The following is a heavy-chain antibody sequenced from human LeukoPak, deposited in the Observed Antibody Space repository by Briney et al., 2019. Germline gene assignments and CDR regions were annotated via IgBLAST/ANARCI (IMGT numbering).Heavy chain of an antibody. V-gene: IGHV4-61*02. J-gene: IGHJ4*02. CDR1: GGSISSGNYY. CDR2: IYTSGTT. CDR3: AREEWYYGSGSYNWAY. Sequence: SETLSLTCAVSGGSISSGNYYWTWIRQPAGKGLEWIGRIYTSGTTNYNPSLKSRVSISVDTSKNQFSLKLSSVTAADTAVYYCAREEWYYGSGSYNWAYWGQGTLVTVSS. D-gene: IGHD3-10*01.